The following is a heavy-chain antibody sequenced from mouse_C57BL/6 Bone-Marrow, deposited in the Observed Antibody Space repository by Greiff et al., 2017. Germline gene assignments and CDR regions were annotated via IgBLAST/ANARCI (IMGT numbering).Heavy chain of an antibody. CDR2: IHPSDSDT. Sequence: QVQLQQPGAELVKPGASVKVSCKASGYTFTSYWMHWVKQRPGQGLEWIGRIHPSDSDTNYNQKFKGKATLTVDKSSSTAYMQVSSLTSEDSAVYYCAIGGDYGGCAYWGEGTLVTVCA. J-gene: IGHJ3*01. CDR1: GYTFTSYW. D-gene: IGHD2-4*01. CDR3: AIGGDYGGCAY. V-gene: IGHV1-74*01.